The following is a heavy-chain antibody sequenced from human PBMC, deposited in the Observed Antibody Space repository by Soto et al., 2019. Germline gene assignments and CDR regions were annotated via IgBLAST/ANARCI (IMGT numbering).Heavy chain of an antibody. V-gene: IGHV1-24*01. J-gene: IGHJ4*02. D-gene: IGHD3-22*01. CDR1: GYTLTELS. Sequence: AAVQVSCKFSGYTLTELSMHWVRQAPGKGLEWMGGFDPEDGETIYAQKFQGRVTMTEDTSTDTAYMELSSLRSEDTAVYYCATGRLWRYYYDSSGYYPYWGQGTLVTVSS. CDR3: ATGRLWRYYYDSSGYYPY. CDR2: FDPEDGET.